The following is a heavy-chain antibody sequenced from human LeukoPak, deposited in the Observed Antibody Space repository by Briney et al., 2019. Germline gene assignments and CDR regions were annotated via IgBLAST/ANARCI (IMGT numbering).Heavy chain of an antibody. CDR1: GFTFSSYV. CDR3: ARHAGGSSWAPVDY. V-gene: IGHV3-30-3*01. Sequence: PGGSLRLSCAASGFTFSSYVLHWVRQAPGKGLEWVALISYDGSNKYYADSVKGRFTISRDNSKSTVHLQMNSLRAEDTAVYYCARHAGGSSWAPVDYWGQGTLVTVSS. CDR2: ISYDGSNK. J-gene: IGHJ4*02. D-gene: IGHD6-13*01.